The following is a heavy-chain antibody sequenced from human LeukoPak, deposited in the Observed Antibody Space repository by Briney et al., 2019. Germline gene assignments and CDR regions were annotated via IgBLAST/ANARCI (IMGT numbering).Heavy chain of an antibody. V-gene: IGHV1-2*02. CDR3: ARGKIYDSSGYYPLGFDP. J-gene: IGHJ5*02. CDR1: GYTFTGYY. D-gene: IGHD3-22*01. CDR2: INPNSGGT. Sequence: ASVKVSCKASGYTFTGYYMHWVRQAPGQGLEWMGWINPNSGGTNYAQKFQGRVTMTRDTSISTAYMELSSLRSEDTAVYYCARGKIYDSSGYYPLGFDPWGQGTLVTVSS.